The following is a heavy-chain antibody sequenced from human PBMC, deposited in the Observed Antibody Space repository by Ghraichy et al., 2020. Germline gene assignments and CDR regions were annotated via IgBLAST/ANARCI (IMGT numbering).Heavy chain of an antibody. CDR1: GYSFITYW. J-gene: IGHJ4*02. D-gene: IGHD5-24*01. V-gene: IGHV5-51*01. Sequence: GESLNISCKGSGYSFITYWIGWVRQMPGKGLEWMGIIYPDDSDARYSPSFQGQVTISADKSISTAYLQWSSLKASDTAIYYCARLVGKITLTLPRYFDYWGQGTLVTVSS. CDR2: IYPDDSDA. CDR3: ARLVGKITLTLPRYFDY.